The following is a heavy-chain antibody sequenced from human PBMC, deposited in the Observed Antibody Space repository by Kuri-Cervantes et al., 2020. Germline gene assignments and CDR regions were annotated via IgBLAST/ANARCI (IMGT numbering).Heavy chain of an antibody. CDR3: ARRGGGIDY. CDR1: GGSFNDFY. J-gene: IGHJ4*02. Sequence: SETLSLTCAVYGGSFNDFYWTWIRQPPGKGLEWIGEINHSGSTNYNPSLKSRVTISVDTSKNQFSLKLSSVTAADTAVYYCARRGGGIDYWGQGTLVTVSS. D-gene: IGHD3-16*01. CDR2: INHSGST. V-gene: IGHV4-34*01.